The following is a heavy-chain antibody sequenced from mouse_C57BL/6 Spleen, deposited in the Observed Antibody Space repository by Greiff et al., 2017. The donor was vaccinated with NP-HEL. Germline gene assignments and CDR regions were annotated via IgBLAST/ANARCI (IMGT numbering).Heavy chain of an antibody. CDR3: AREPDYFDY. CDR2: IDPSDSYT. CDR1: GYTFTSYW. J-gene: IGHJ2*01. V-gene: IGHV1-59*01. Sequence: QVQLQQPGAELVRPGTSVKLSCKASGYTFTSYWMHWVKQRPGQGLEWIGVIDPSDSYTNYNQKFKGKATLTVDTSSSTAYMQLSSLTSEDSAVYYCAREPDYFDYWGQGTTLTVSS.